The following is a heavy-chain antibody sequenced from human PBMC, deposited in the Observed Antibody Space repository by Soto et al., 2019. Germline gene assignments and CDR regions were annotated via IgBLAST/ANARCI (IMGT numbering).Heavy chain of an antibody. J-gene: IGHJ4*02. V-gene: IGHV4-4*02. CDR3: ASAFGGWPPDS. CDR1: GTSMSSTFW. D-gene: IGHD6-19*01. CDR2: IYHSGIT. Sequence: SETLSLTCVVSGTSMSSTFWWTWVRQSPKKGLEWIGEIYHSGITKYNPSLKSRVTISVDKSNNQFSLEMRAVTAADTAVYYCASAFGGWPPDSWGQGTLVTV.